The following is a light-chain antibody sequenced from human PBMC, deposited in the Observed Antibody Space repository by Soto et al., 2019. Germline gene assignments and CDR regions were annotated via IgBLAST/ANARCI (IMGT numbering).Light chain of an antibody. V-gene: IGLV2-14*01. CDR3: SSYTTSSDNYV. CDR1: SSDVGGYNY. Sequence: QSVLTQPASVSGSPGQSITISCTGTSSDVGGYNYVSWYQQHPGKAPKRMIYDVSNRPSGVSNRFSGSKSVNTASLTISGLQAEDEADYYCSSYTTSSDNYVFGTGT. J-gene: IGLJ1*01. CDR2: DVS.